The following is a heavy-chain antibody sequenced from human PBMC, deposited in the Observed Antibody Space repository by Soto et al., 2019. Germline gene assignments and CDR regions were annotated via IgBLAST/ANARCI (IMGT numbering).Heavy chain of an antibody. CDR3: AKVNDFWSGYYSVRYFDY. D-gene: IGHD3-3*01. V-gene: IGHV3-23*01. Sequence: EVQLLESGGGLVQPGGSLRLSCAASGFTFSSYALSWVRQAPGKGLEWVSATSGSGGSTYYADSMSGRFTIARDNSKNTLYLQMSSLGAEDTAVYYCAKVNDFWSGYYSVRYFDYWGQGTLVTVSS. CDR2: TSGSGGST. J-gene: IGHJ4*02. CDR1: GFTFSSYA.